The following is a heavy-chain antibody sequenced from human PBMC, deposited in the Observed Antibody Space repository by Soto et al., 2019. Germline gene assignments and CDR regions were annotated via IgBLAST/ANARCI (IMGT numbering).Heavy chain of an antibody. V-gene: IGHV3-23*01. CDR1: EFTFRTYA. D-gene: IGHD5-18*01. Sequence: EVQLLESGGDLVQPGGSLRLSCAASEFTFRTYAMSWVHQAPGKGLDWVSAMSGTSGNTYYADSVKGRFTISRDNSKNTLFLQMSSLRAEDTAVYYCAKLDSYGSFDFWGQGALVTVSS. CDR3: AKLDSYGSFDF. CDR2: MSGTSGNT. J-gene: IGHJ4*02.